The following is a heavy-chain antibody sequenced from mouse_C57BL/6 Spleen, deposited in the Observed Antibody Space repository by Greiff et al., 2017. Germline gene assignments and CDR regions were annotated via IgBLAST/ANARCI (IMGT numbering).Heavy chain of an antibody. CDR3: AREFTTVVPYFDY. CDR2: IDPSDSYT. Sequence: QVQLQQPGAELVKPGASVKLSCKASGYTFTSYWMQWVKQRPGQGLEWIGEIDPSDSYTNYNQKFKGKATLTVDTSSSTAYMQRSSLTSEDSAVYYCAREFTTVVPYFDYWGQGTTLTVSS. J-gene: IGHJ2*01. D-gene: IGHD1-1*01. V-gene: IGHV1-50*01. CDR1: GYTFTSYW.